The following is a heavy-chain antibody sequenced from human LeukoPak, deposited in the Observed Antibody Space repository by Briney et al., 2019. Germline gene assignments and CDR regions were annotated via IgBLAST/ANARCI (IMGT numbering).Heavy chain of an antibody. CDR1: GFTFSSYD. J-gene: IGHJ4*02. CDR2: IGTAGDT. V-gene: IGHV3-13*01. CDR3: ANIPNSFGPDY. D-gene: IGHD3-16*01. Sequence: GGSLRLSCAASGFTFSSYDMHWVRQATGKGLEWVSAIGTAGDTYYPGSVKGRFTISRDNAKNTLYLQMNSLGVGDTAVYYCANIPNSFGPDYWGQGSLVTVSS.